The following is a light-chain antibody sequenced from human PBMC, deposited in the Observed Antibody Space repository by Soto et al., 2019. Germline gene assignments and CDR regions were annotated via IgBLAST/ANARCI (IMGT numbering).Light chain of an antibody. CDR1: QSVTSSY. Sequence: EIVLTQSPGTLSLSLGERATLSCRASQSVTSSYLAWYQQKPGQAPRLLIFAASSRATGIPDRFSGSGSGTDFTLTINGLEPEDFAVYWCQQYGSTPPTFGQGTKVEIK. CDR2: AAS. V-gene: IGKV3-20*01. CDR3: QQYGSTPPT. J-gene: IGKJ1*01.